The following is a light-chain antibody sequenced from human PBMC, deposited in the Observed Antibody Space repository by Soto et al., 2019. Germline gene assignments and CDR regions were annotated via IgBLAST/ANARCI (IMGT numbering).Light chain of an antibody. CDR2: EAS. J-gene: IGKJ1*01. V-gene: IGKV3-11*01. CDR1: QSVNNF. CDR3: QQRRNWPPT. Sequence: EIVFTQSPATLSLSPGERATLSCRASQSVNNFLAWYQQRPGQAPRLLMYEASNRETGVPARFSGSGSGTEFTLTISSLEPEDFAIDYCQQRRNWPPTFGQGTKVDIK.